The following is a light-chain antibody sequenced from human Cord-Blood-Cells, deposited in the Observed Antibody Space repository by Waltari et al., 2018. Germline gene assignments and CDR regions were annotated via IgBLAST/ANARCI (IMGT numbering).Light chain of an antibody. V-gene: IGLV2-23*02. J-gene: IGLJ1*01. Sequence: QSALTQPASVSGSPGQSITISCTGTSSDVGSYNLVSWYQQHPGKAPKLMSYEVSKRPSGVANRLSGSKSGNTASLTIAGLQAEDEADYYCCSYAGSSTYVFGTGTKVTVL. CDR1: SSDVGSYNL. CDR2: EVS. CDR3: CSYAGSSTYV.